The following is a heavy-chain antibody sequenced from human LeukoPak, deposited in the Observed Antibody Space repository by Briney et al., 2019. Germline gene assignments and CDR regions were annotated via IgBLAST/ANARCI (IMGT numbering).Heavy chain of an antibody. CDR2: IYYSGST. Sequence: SETLSLTCTVSGGSISSYYWSWIRQPPGKGLKWIGYIYYSGSTNYNPSLKSRVTISVDTSKNQFSLKLSSVTAADTVVCYCARSYYYDSSGYYGDWYFDLWGRGTLVTVSS. J-gene: IGHJ2*01. V-gene: IGHV4-59*12. CDR1: GGSISSYY. CDR3: ARSYYYDSSGYYGDWYFDL. D-gene: IGHD3-22*01.